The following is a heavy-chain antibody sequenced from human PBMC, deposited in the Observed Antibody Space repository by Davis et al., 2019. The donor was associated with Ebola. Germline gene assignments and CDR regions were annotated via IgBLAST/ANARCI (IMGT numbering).Heavy chain of an antibody. J-gene: IGHJ6*02. Sequence: ASVKVSCKASGYTFTGYYMHWVRQAPGQGLEWMGWINPNSGGTNYAQKFQGWVTMTRDTSISTAYMELSRLRSDDTAVYYCAREMGTYGSGSYYNVLGSGGMDVWGQGTTVTFSS. D-gene: IGHD3-10*01. CDR2: INPNSGGT. CDR3: AREMGTYGSGSYYNVLGSGGMDV. CDR1: GYTFTGYY. V-gene: IGHV1-2*04.